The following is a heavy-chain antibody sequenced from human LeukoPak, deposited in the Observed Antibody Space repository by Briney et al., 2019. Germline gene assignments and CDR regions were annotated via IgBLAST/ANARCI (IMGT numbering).Heavy chain of an antibody. V-gene: IGHV4-38-2*02. D-gene: IGHD5-12*01. J-gene: IGHJ4*02. Sequence: SETLSLTCTVSGYSISSGYYWGWIRQPPGKGLEWIGSIYHSGSTYYNPSLTSRVTISVDTSKNQFSLKLSSVTAADTAVYYCASMVVATLPPQDWGQGTLVTVSS. CDR3: ASMVVATLPPQD. CDR2: IYHSGST. CDR1: GYSISSGYY.